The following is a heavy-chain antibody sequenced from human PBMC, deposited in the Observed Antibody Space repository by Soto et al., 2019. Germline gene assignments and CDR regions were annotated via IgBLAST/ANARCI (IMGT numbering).Heavy chain of an antibody. D-gene: IGHD2-2*01. V-gene: IGHV1-18*04. Sequence: QVQLVQSGAEVKKPGASVKVSCKASGYTFTSYGTSWVRQAPGQGLEWMGWISAYNGNTNYAQKLQGRVTMTTDTSTSTAYMELRSLRSDDTAVYYCARLRCRSTSCYGFLDAFDIWGQGTMVTVSS. CDR3: ARLRCRSTSCYGFLDAFDI. CDR1: GYTFTSYG. J-gene: IGHJ3*02. CDR2: ISAYNGNT.